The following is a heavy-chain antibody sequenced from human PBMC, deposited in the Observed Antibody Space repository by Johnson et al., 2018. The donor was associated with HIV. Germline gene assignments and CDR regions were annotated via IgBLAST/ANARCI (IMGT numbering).Heavy chain of an antibody. J-gene: IGHJ3*02. Sequence: QVHLVESGGGVVQPGRSLRLSCAASGFTFSSYAMHWVRQAPGKGLEWVAVISYDGSNKYYADSVKGRFTISRDNSKNTLYLQMDSLRAEDTALYHCAKETPSSGGTFDIWGQGTMVTVSS. CDR1: GFTFSSYA. CDR2: ISYDGSNK. V-gene: IGHV3-30-3*01. CDR3: AKETPSSGGTFDI. D-gene: IGHD6-25*01.